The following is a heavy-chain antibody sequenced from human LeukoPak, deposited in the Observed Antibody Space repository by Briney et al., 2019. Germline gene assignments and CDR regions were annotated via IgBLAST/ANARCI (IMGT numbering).Heavy chain of an antibody. J-gene: IGHJ3*02. Sequence: SETLSLTCSVSGGSVRNYYWNWIRQPRGKGLEWIGYVYYTGSSNSDPSLKSRVTMFVDTSKNQLSLRLSSVSALDTAVYYCARGAYASAWYAFDIWGPGTGVSVTS. CDR3: ARGAYASAWYAFDI. V-gene: IGHV4-59*02. CDR2: VYYTGSS. D-gene: IGHD6-19*01. CDR1: GGSVRNYY.